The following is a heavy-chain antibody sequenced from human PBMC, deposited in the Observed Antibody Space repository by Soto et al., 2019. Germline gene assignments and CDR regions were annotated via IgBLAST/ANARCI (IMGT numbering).Heavy chain of an antibody. V-gene: IGHV3-30*18. CDR3: AKARIAARLPYSYGMDV. D-gene: IGHD6-6*01. CDR2: ISYDGSNK. Sequence: SLRLSCAASGFTFSSYGMHWVRQAPGKGLEWVAVISYDGSNKYYADSVKGRFTISRDNSKNTLYLQMNSLRAEDTAVYYCAKARIAARLPYSYGMDVWGQGTTVTVSS. CDR1: GFTFSSYG. J-gene: IGHJ6*02.